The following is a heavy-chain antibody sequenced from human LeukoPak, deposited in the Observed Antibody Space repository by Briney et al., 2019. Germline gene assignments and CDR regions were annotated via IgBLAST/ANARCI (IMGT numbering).Heavy chain of an antibody. Sequence: SETLSLTCIVSGGSISSYYWSWIRQPAGKGLEWIGRIHTSGSTNYNPSLKSRVTISVDTSKNQFSLKLSSVTAADTAVYYCARVEEGYGSGRRENYYYYYMDVWGKGTTVTISS. CDR1: GGSISSYY. V-gene: IGHV4-4*07. J-gene: IGHJ6*03. D-gene: IGHD3-10*01. CDR3: ARVEEGYGSGRRENYYYYYMDV. CDR2: IHTSGST.